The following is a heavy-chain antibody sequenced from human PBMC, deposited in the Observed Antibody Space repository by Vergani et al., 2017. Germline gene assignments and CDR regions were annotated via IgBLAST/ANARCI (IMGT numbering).Heavy chain of an antibody. J-gene: IGHJ6*02. CDR2: IKQDGSEK. V-gene: IGHV3-7*01. Sequence: EVQLVESGGGLVQPGGSLRLSCAASGFTFSSYWMSWVRQAPGKGLEWVANIKQDGSEKYYVDSVKGRFTISRDNAKNSLYLQMNSLRAEDTAVYYCARDFKQQLVLRYYYYYGMDVWGQ. CDR1: GFTFSSYW. D-gene: IGHD6-13*01. CDR3: ARDFKQQLVLRYYYYYGMDV.